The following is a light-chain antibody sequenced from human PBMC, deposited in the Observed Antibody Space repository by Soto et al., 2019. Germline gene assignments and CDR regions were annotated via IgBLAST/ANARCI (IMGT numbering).Light chain of an antibody. CDR1: QSVLYSSNNKNY. Sequence: DIVMTQSPDSLAVSLGERATINCKSSQSVLYSSNNKNYLAWYQQKPGQPPKLLIYWASTRESGVPDRFSGSGSDTDFTLTISTLQAEDVAVYYCQQYYITPLSFGGGTKVEIK. V-gene: IGKV4-1*01. CDR2: WAS. J-gene: IGKJ4*01. CDR3: QQYYITPLS.